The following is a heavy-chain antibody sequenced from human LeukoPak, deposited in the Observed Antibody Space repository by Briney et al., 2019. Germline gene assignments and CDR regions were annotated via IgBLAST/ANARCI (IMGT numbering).Heavy chain of an antibody. D-gene: IGHD3-10*01. CDR1: GGSFGGYY. CDR2: INHSGST. J-gene: IGHJ4*02. V-gene: IGHV4-34*01. CDR3: ARISSMVRGVITKFDY. Sequence: SETLSLACAVYGGSFGGYYWSWIRQPPGKGLEWIGEINHSGSTNYNPSLKSRVTISVDTSKNQFSLKLSSVTAADTAVYYCARISSMVRGVITKFDYWGQGTLVTVSS.